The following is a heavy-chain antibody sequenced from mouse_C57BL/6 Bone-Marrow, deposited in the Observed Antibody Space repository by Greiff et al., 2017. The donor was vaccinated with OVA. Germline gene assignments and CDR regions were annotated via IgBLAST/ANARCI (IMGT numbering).Heavy chain of an antibody. J-gene: IGHJ3*01. CDR3: ARENYSNWAY. CDR1: GYTFTSYW. CDR2: IDPNSGGT. V-gene: IGHV1-72*01. D-gene: IGHD2-5*01. Sequence: QVQLKQPGAELVKPGASVKLSCKASGYTFTSYWMHWVKQRPGRGLEWIGRIDPNSGGTKYNEKFKSKATLTVDKPSSTAYMQLSSLTSEDSAVYYCARENYSNWAYWGQGTLVTVSA.